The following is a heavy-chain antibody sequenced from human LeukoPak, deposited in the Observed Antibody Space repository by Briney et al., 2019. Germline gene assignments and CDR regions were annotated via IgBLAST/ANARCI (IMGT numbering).Heavy chain of an antibody. V-gene: IGHV4-59*01. J-gene: IGHJ5*02. CDR2: IYYSGST. CDR3: ARDGLGITGWFDP. Sequence: SETLSLTCTVSGGSISSYYWSWIRQPPGKGLEWLGYIYYSGSTNYNPSLKSRVTISVDTSKNQFSLKLSSVTAADTAVYYCARDGLGITGWFDPWGQGTLVTVSS. D-gene: IGHD1-14*01. CDR1: GGSISSYY.